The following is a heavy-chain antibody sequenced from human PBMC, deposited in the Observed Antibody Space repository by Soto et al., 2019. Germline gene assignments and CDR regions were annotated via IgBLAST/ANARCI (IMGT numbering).Heavy chain of an antibody. J-gene: IGHJ6*02. CDR2: MNPNSGNT. Sequence: QVQLVQSGAEVKKPGASVKVSCKASGYTFTSYDINWVRQATGQGLEWMGWMNPNSGNTGYAQKXXGXLTMTRNTSISTAYMELSSLRSEATAVSYCARERTGTTSMDVWGQGTTVTVSS. CDR3: ARERTGTTSMDV. CDR1: GYTFTSYD. D-gene: IGHD1-1*01. V-gene: IGHV1-8*01.